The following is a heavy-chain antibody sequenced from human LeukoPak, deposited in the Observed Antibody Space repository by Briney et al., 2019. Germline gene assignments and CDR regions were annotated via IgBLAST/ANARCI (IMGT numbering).Heavy chain of an antibody. Sequence: PSETLSLTCTVSGGSISSHYWSWIRQPPGKGLEWIGYIYYSGSTNYNPSLKSRVTISVDTSKNPFSLKLSSVTAADTAVYYCARVAYYHDSSGYFWFDPWGQGTLVTVSS. V-gene: IGHV4-59*11. CDR1: GGSISSHY. J-gene: IGHJ5*02. D-gene: IGHD3-22*01. CDR3: ARVAYYHDSSGYFWFDP. CDR2: IYYSGST.